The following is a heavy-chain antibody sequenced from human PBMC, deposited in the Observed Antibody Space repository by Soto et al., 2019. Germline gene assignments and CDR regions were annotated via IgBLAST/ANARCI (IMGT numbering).Heavy chain of an antibody. CDR1: GFTFSSYE. Sequence: GGSLRLSCAASGFTFSSYEMNWVRQAPGKGLEWVSYISSSGSTIYYADSVKGRFTISRDNAKNSLYLQMNSLRAEDTVVYYCARVPMIVVVITTDDAFDIWGQGTMVTVSS. V-gene: IGHV3-48*03. CDR3: ARVPMIVVVITTDDAFDI. CDR2: ISSSGSTI. D-gene: IGHD3-22*01. J-gene: IGHJ3*02.